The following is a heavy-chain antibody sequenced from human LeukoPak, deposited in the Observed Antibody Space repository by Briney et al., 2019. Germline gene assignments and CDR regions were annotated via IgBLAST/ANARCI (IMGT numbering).Heavy chain of an antibody. D-gene: IGHD3-10*01. Sequence: SETLSLTCSVSGASITGDFWAWIRQPPGKGLEWISYISYSGTTRYNPSLRSRVSISLETSNNQFSLELSSVIAADTAVYYCARGPYYYGSTDIWGQGTMVTVSS. CDR2: ISYSGTT. CDR3: ARGPYYYGSTDI. V-gene: IGHV4-59*01. J-gene: IGHJ3*02. CDR1: GASITGDF.